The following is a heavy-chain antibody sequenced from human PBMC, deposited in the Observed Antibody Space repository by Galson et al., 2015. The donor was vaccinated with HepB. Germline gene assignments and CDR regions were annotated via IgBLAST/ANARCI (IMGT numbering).Heavy chain of an antibody. Sequence: SLRLSCAASGVTFSSYNMNWFRQAPGKGLEWVSSISSSSSYIYYADSVKGRVTISRDNSKNQLYLQLNSLRAEDTAVYYCAREPLRGVPAAIVWDVWGQGTTVTVSS. CDR1: GVTFSSYN. D-gene: IGHD2-2*01. J-gene: IGHJ6*02. V-gene: IGHV3-21*04. CDR3: AREPLRGVPAAIVWDV. CDR2: ISSSSSYI.